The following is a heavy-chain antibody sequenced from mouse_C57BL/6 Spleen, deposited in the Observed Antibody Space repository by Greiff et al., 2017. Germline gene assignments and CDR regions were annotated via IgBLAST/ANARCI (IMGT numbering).Heavy chain of an antibody. J-gene: IGHJ2*01. CDR2: IDPSDSYP. D-gene: IGHD1-1*01. V-gene: IGHV1-50*01. CDR1: GYTFTSYW. CDR3: ARGANYYGSSYFDY. Sequence: QVQLQQPGAELVKPGASVKLSCKASGYTFTSYWMQWVKQRPGQGLEWIGEIDPSDSYPNYNQKFKGKATLTVDTSSSTAYMQLSSLTSEDSAVYYCARGANYYGSSYFDYWGQGTTLTVSS.